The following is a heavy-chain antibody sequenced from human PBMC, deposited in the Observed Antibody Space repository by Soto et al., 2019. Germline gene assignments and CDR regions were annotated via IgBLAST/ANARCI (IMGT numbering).Heavy chain of an antibody. CDR2: ISGSGGST. CDR3: AKGRTRYSGYDQDGFDY. CDR1: GFTFSSYA. D-gene: IGHD5-12*01. Sequence: GGSLRLSCAASGFTFSSYAMSWVRQAPGKGLEWVSAISGSGGSTYYADSVKGRFTISRDNSKNTLYLQMNSLRAEDTAVYYCAKGRTRYSGYDQDGFDYWGQGTLVTVSS. V-gene: IGHV3-23*01. J-gene: IGHJ4*02.